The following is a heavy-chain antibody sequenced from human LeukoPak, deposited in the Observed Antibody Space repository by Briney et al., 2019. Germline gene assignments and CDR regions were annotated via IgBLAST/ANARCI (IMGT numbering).Heavy chain of an antibody. J-gene: IGHJ4*02. CDR2: IYYSGST. CDR3: TRAGGSGSYSLFDY. D-gene: IGHD1-26*01. V-gene: IGHV4-39*07. CDR1: GGSISSSSYY. Sequence: PSETLSLTCTVSGGSISSSSYYWGWIRRPPGKGLEWIGSIYYSGSTYYNPSLKSRVTISVDTSKNQFSLKLFSVTAADTAVYYCTRAGGSGSYSLFDYWGLGTLVTVSS.